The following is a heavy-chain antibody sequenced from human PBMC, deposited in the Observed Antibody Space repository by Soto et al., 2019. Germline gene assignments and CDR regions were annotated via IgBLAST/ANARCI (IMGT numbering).Heavy chain of an antibody. CDR2: ISGSGGST. CDR3: AKDPIVVVPAAIGPNWFDP. Sequence: GSLRLSCAASGFTFSGYAMSWVGQAPGKGLEWVSAISGSGGSTYYADSVKGRFTISRDNSKNTLYLQMNSLRAEDTAVYYCAKDPIVVVPAAIGPNWFDPWGQGTLVTVSS. V-gene: IGHV3-23*01. D-gene: IGHD2-2*01. CDR1: GFTFSGYA. J-gene: IGHJ5*02.